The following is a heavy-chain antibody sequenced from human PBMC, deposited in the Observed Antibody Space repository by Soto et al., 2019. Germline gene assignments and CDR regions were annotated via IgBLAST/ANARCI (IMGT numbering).Heavy chain of an antibody. V-gene: IGHV4-30-2*06. CDR1: GGSISSGGYS. CDR3: ARDYYGMDV. CDR2: TYQSGSA. J-gene: IGHJ6*02. Sequence: TSETLSLTCTVSGGSISSGGYSWTWIRQSPGKGLEWIGYTYQSGSAYYNPSLKSRVTISVDRSKNQFSLNLTSVTAADTAVYYCARDYYGMDVWGQGTTLTVSS.